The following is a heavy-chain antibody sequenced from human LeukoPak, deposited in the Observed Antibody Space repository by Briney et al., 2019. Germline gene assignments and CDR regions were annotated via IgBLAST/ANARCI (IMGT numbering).Heavy chain of an antibody. V-gene: IGHV1-8*01. CDR1: GYTFTSYD. CDR2: MNPNSGNT. CDR3: ARGRGTVQRRLRYYYMDV. D-gene: IGHD1-1*01. Sequence: ASVKVSCKASGYTFTSYDINWVRQATGQGLEWMGWMNPNSGNTGYAQKFQGRVTMTRNTSISTAYMELSSLRSEDTAVYYCARGRGTVQRRLRYYYMDVWGKGTTVTISS. J-gene: IGHJ6*03.